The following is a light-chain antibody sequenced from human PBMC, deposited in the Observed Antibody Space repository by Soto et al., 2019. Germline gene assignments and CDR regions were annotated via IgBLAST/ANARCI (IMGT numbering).Light chain of an antibody. Sequence: DIVMTQSPLSLPVIPGEPASISCRSSGDLQRSHGYSYLDWYLQEPGQSPQLLIYLGSNRASGVPDRFSGSGSGTDFTLKISRVEAEDVGVYYCMQVLQTPYTFGQGTRLEIK. CDR2: LGS. V-gene: IGKV2-28*01. CDR1: GDLQRSHGYSY. CDR3: MQVLQTPYT. J-gene: IGKJ2*01.